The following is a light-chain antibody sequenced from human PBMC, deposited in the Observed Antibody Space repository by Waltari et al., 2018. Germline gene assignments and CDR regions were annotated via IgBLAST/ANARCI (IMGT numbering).Light chain of an antibody. CDR1: QSVSSSY. CDR3: QQYGSSPRFT. V-gene: IGKV3-20*01. Sequence: EIVLTQSPGTLSLSPGERATLSCRASQSVSSSYLAWYQQKPGQAPRLLIYGASSRATGIPDRFSGSVSGTDFTRTISRLEPEDFAVYYCQQYGSSPRFTFGPGTKVDIK. J-gene: IGKJ3*01. CDR2: GAS.